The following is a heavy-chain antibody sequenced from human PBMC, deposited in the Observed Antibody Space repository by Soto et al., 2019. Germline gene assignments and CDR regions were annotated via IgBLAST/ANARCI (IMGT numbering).Heavy chain of an antibody. V-gene: IGHV3-23*01. J-gene: IGHJ1*01. CDR2: ISGSGGST. CDR1: GFTFSSYA. CDR3: AKHHDFWSGYYIRSYFQH. Sequence: EVQLLESGGGLVQPGGSLRLSCAASGFTFSSYAMSWVRQAPGKGLEWVSGISGSGGSTYYADSVKGRLTISRDNSKNPLYLQMNSLRAEDTAVYYCAKHHDFWSGYYIRSYFQHWGQGTLVTVSS. D-gene: IGHD3-3*01.